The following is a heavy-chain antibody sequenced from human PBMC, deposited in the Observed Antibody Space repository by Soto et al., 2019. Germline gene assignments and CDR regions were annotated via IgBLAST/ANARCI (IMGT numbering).Heavy chain of an antibody. CDR1: GFTFSSYW. CDR3: ARNWVSRGGLAVAGVYYFDY. CDR2: IKQDGSEK. Sequence: GGSLRLSCAASGFTFSSYWMSWVRQAPGKGLEWVANIKQDGSEKYYVDSVKGRFTISRDNAKNSLYLQMNSLRAEDTAVYYCARNWVSRGGLAVAGVYYFDYWGQGTLVTVSS. D-gene: IGHD6-19*01. V-gene: IGHV3-7*01. J-gene: IGHJ4*02.